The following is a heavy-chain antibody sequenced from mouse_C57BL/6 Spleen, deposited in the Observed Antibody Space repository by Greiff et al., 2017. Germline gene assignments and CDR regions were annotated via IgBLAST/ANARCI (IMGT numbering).Heavy chain of an antibody. J-gene: IGHJ2*01. CDR1: GYTFTSYW. V-gene: IGHV1-64*01. CDR3: ARRGVYGNSYYFDD. D-gene: IGHD2-1*01. Sequence: QVQLQQPGAELVKPGASVKLSCKASGYTFTSYWMHWVKQRPGQGLEWIGMIHPNSGSTNYNEKFKSKATLTVDTSSSTAYMQLSSRTSEDAAVYYCARRGVYGNSYYFDDWGQGTTLTVSS. CDR2: IHPNSGST.